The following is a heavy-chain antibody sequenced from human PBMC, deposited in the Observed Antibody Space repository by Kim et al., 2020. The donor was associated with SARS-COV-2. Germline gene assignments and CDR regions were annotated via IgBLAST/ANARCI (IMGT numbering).Heavy chain of an antibody. D-gene: IGHD6-13*01. CDR1: GYTFTSYA. Sequence: ASVKVSCKASGYTFTSYAMHWVRQAPGQRLEWMGWINAGNSNTKYSQKFQGRVTITRDTSASTAYMELSSLRSEDTAVYYCARVYSSSRTFDYWGQGTLVTVSS. V-gene: IGHV1-3*01. CDR2: INAGNSNT. CDR3: ARVYSSSRTFDY. J-gene: IGHJ4*02.